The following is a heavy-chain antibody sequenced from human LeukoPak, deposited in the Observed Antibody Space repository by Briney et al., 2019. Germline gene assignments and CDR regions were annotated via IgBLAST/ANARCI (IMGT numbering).Heavy chain of an antibody. J-gene: IGHJ4*02. CDR2: ISAYNGNT. D-gene: IGHD2-8*01. CDR3: ASSYGCTNGVCFDLDY. Sequence: ASVKVSCKASGYTFTSYGISWVRQAPGQGLEWMGWISAYNGNTNYAQKLQGRVTMTTDTSTSTAYMELRSLRSDDTAVYYCASSYGCTNGVCFDLDYWGQGTLVTVSS. V-gene: IGHV1-18*01. CDR1: GYTFTSYG.